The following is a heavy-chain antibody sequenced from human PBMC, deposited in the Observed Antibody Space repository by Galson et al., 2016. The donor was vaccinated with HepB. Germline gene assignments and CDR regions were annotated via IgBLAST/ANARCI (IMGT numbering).Heavy chain of an antibody. D-gene: IGHD3-10*01. CDR2: IRPPGDT. CDR1: GFTFHIYD. CDR3: ASGGRDYYGSGYRGFVHL. J-gene: IGHJ1*01. Sequence: SLRLSCAASGFTFHIYDMHWVRQSIRQVLEWVSTIRPPGDTYNVDSVKGLFTISREDAQSSLYLQMNSLTDGDTAVYYCASGGRDYYGSGYRGFVHLWGQGTLVTVSS. V-gene: IGHV3-13*01.